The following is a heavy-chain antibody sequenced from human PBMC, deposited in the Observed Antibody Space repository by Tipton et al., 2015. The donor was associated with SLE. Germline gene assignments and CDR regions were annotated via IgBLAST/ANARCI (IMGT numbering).Heavy chain of an antibody. CDR2: IYYSGST. CDR3: ARDGGSGYGQFDY. D-gene: IGHD5-12*01. J-gene: IGHJ4*02. V-gene: IGHV4-31*03. CDR1: GGSISSGGYY. Sequence: TLSLTCTVSGGSISSGGYYWSWIRQHPGKDLEWIGYIYYSGSTYYTPSLKSRVAISVDTSKNQFSPKLSSVTAADTAVYYCARDGGSGYGQFDYWGQGTLVTVSS.